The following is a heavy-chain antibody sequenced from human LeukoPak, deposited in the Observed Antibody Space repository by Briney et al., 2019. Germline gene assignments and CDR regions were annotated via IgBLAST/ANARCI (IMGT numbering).Heavy chain of an antibody. V-gene: IGHV1-8*01. CDR1: GYTFTSYD. CDR3: ARENPRVHYFDY. Sequence: ASVKVSCKASGYTFTSYDINWVRQATGQGLEWMGWMNPNSGNTGYAQKFQGRVTMTRNTSISTAYMELSSLRSEDTAVYYCARENPRVHYFDYWGQGTLVTVSS. CDR2: MNPNSGNT. J-gene: IGHJ4*02. D-gene: IGHD1-14*01.